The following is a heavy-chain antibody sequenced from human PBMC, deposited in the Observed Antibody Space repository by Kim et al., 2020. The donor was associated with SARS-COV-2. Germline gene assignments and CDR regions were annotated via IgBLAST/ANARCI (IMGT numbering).Heavy chain of an antibody. CDR1: GFSFSDHW. Sequence: GGSLRLSCEASGFSFSDHWMHWVRQAPGKGLVWISRINRDGSVTNYADSMKGRFTISRDNAKNTVYLQVNSLTTEDTAVYYCARICGNDCSIEGWGQGTLVTVSS. J-gene: IGHJ4*02. CDR2: INRDGSVT. V-gene: IGHV3-74*01. CDR3: ARICGNDCSIEG. D-gene: IGHD2-21*02.